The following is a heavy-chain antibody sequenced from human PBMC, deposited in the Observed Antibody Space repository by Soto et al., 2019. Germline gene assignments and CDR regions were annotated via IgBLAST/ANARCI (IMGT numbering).Heavy chain of an antibody. CDR1: GGTFSTYT. D-gene: IGHD3-10*01. J-gene: IGHJ4*02. CDR2: IIPVLNSV. Sequence: SVKVSCKASGGTFSTYTISWVRQAPGQGLEWMGRIIPVLNSVNYAQKFQGRVTITGDKTMSTAYMELSSLRSEDTAMYYCATSRPLLGSGSYPTPDYWGQGTLVTVSS. CDR3: ATSRPLLGSGSYPTPDY. V-gene: IGHV1-69*08.